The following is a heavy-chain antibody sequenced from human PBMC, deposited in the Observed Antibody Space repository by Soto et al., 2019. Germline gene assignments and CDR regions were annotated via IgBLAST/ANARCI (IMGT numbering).Heavy chain of an antibody. D-gene: IGHD6-6*01. CDR1: GYSFTSYW. CDR3: ALEDSSSPPYYYYYCRGV. J-gene: IGHJ6*01. Sequence: GESLKISCKGSGYSFTSYWIGWVRQMPGKGLEWMGIIYPGDSDTRYSPSFQGQVPISADKSFSTAYLQWSSLKASDTAMYYYALEDSSSPPYYYYYCRGVWGRQTTCAAAS. CDR2: IYPGDSDT. V-gene: IGHV5-51*01.